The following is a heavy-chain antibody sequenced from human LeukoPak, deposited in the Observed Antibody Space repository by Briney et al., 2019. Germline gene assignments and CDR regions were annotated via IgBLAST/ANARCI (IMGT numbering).Heavy chain of an antibody. J-gene: IGHJ4*02. V-gene: IGHV3-33*01. D-gene: IGHD3-10*01. Sequence: GRSLRLSCAASGFTFSSYGVHWVRQAPGKGLEWVALIWYDGTEKYYADSVKGRFTIARDNSKNTLFLQMNSLRVEDTAVYHCARDSASSGDLAFDSWGQGTLVTVSS. CDR2: IWYDGTEK. CDR3: ARDSASSGDLAFDS. CDR1: GFTFSSYG.